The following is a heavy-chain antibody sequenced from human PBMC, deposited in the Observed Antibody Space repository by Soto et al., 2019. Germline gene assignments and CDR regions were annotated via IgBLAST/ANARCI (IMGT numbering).Heavy chain of an antibody. CDR1: GYTFTSYY. CDR3: ARDSRQQLILYYYYGMDV. D-gene: IGHD6-13*01. Sequence: ASVKVSCKASGYTFTSYYMHWVRQAPGQGLEWMGIINPSGGSTSYAQKFQGRVTMTRDTSTSTVYMELSSLRSEDTAVYYCARDSRQQLILYYYYGMDVWGQGTTVTVSS. J-gene: IGHJ6*02. V-gene: IGHV1-46*01. CDR2: INPSGGST.